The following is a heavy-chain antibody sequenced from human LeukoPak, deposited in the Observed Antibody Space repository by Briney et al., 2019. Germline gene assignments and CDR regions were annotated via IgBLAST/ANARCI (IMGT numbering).Heavy chain of an antibody. D-gene: IGHD3-22*01. CDR3: ARGLPGFHFDSSGRFDY. CDR2: IYTSGST. CDR1: LGSLRSGSYY. Sequence: PSQTLSLTRPVSLGSLRSGSYYWRWLRQPAGKGLEWIGRIYTSGSTNYNPSIKSRVTISVDTSKNQFSLKLSSVTAADTAVYYCARGLPGFHFDSSGRFDYWGQGTLVTVSS. V-gene: IGHV4-61*02. J-gene: IGHJ4*02.